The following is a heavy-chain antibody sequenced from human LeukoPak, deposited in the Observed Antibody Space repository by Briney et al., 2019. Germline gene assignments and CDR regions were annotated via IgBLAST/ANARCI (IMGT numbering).Heavy chain of an antibody. Sequence: SQTLSLTCTVSGGSISSGSYYWSWIRQPAGKGLEWIGRINTSGSTNYNPSLKSRVTISVDTSKNQFSLKLSSVTAADTAVYYCAREDYDILTGYPRFDPWGQGTLVTVSS. CDR1: GGSISSGSYY. V-gene: IGHV4-61*02. CDR2: INTSGST. D-gene: IGHD3-9*01. J-gene: IGHJ5*02. CDR3: AREDYDILTGYPRFDP.